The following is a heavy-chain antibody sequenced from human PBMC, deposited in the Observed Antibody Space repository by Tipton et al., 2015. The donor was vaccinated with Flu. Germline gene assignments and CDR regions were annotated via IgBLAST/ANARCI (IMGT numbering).Heavy chain of an antibody. D-gene: IGHD3-10*01. V-gene: IGHV4-38-2*01. CDR1: GDSIGYPYY. CDR2: IHRSGSG. J-gene: IGHJ4*02. CDR3: ARSTYYYGSGSSDY. Sequence: TLSLTCSVSGDSIGYPYYWGWIRQTPGKGLEWIGNIHRSGSGYYNPSLKSRVTMSVDSSKNQFSLRLTSVTAADTAVYYCARSTYYYGSGSSDYWGQGTLVTVSS.